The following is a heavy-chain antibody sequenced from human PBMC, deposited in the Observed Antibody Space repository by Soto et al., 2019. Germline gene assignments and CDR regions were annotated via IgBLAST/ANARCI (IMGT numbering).Heavy chain of an antibody. J-gene: IGHJ1*01. CDR2: ISGSGGST. V-gene: IGHV3-23*01. CDR3: VKDRYNWNAPNFHH. CDR1: GFTFKSYA. D-gene: IGHD1-20*01. Sequence: QPGGSLRLSCAASGFTFKSYAMSWVRQAPGKGLEWVSAISGSGGSTYYADSVKGRFTISRDNSKNTLYLQMNSLRAEDTALYYCVKDRYNWNAPNFHHWGQGALVTVSS.